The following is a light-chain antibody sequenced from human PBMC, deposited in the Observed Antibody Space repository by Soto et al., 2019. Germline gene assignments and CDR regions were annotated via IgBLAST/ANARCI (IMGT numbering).Light chain of an antibody. J-gene: IGKJ1*01. CDR1: QSVNSNY. Sequence: EIVLTQSPGTLSLSPGDRATLSCRASQSVNSNYLAWYQRKPGQAPRLLIYGASNRATDIPYRCCASGSGTDFTLTITRLEAEDFAVDYCQQYDSTPPTFGQGTKVEVK. CDR3: QQYDSTPPT. V-gene: IGKV3-20*01. CDR2: GAS.